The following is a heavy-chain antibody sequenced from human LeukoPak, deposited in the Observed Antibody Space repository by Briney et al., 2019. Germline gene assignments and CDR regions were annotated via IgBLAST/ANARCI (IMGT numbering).Heavy chain of an antibody. D-gene: IGHD3-10*01. CDR3: GRGRKNTMVRGVISRNYYYYYMDV. Sequence: PSETLSLTCAVYGGSFSGYYWSWIRQPPGKGLEWIGEINHSGSTNYNPSLKSRVTISVDTSKNQFSLKLSSVTAADTAVYYCGRGRKNTMVRGVISRNYYYYYMDVWGKGTTVTVSS. V-gene: IGHV4-34*01. CDR2: INHSGST. J-gene: IGHJ6*03. CDR1: GGSFSGYY.